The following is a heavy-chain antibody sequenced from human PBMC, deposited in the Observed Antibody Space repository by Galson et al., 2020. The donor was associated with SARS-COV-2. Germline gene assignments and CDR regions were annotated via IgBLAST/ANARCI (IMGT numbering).Heavy chain of an antibody. CDR2: IWYDGSNK. Sequence: GESLKISCAASGFTLSSYGMHWVRQAPGKGLEWVAVIWYDGSNKYYADSVKGRFTISRDNSKNTLYLQMNSLRAEDTAVYYCARELGGYYGMDVWGQGTTVTVSS. CDR1: GFTLSSYG. J-gene: IGHJ6*02. V-gene: IGHV3-33*01. CDR3: ARELGGYYGMDV. D-gene: IGHD7-27*01.